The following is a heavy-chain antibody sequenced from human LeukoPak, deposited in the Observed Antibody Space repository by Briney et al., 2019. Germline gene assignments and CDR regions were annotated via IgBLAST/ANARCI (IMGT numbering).Heavy chain of an antibody. CDR2: ISYDGYNK. CDR3: AKDKPPKIRVARTFDY. CDR1: GFTFSSYG. Sequence: PGGSLRLSCAASGFTFSSYGMHWVRQAPGKGLEWVAVISYDGYNKYYVDSVKGRFTISRDNSKNTLYLQMNSLRAEDTAVYYCAKDKPPKIRVARTFDYWGQGTQVTVSS. D-gene: IGHD3-3*01. J-gene: IGHJ4*02. V-gene: IGHV3-30*18.